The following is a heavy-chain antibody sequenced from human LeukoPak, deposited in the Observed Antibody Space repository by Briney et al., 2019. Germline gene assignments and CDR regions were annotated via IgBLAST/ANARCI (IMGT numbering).Heavy chain of an antibody. CDR3: ARGLTIYGVGYFDY. CDR1: GFTVSSNY. CDR2: IYSGSST. D-gene: IGHD3-9*01. Sequence: GGSLRLSCAASGFTVSSNYMSWVRQAPGKGLEWVSVIYSGSSTYYADSVKGRFTISRDNSKNTLYLQMNSLRAEDTAVYYCARGLTIYGVGYFDYWGQGTLVTVSS. V-gene: IGHV3-53*01. J-gene: IGHJ4*02.